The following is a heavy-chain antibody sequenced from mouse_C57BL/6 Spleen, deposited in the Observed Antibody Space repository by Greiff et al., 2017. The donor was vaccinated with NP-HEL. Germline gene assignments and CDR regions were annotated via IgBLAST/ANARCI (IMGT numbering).Heavy chain of an antibody. CDR3: ARSTAQADYFDY. J-gene: IGHJ2*01. CDR2: IYPGSGST. V-gene: IGHV1-55*01. D-gene: IGHD3-2*02. CDR1: GYTFTSYW. Sequence: QVQLKQPGAELVKPGASVKMSCKASGYTFTSYWITWVKQRPGQGLEWIGDIYPGSGSTNYNEKFKSKATLTVDTSSSTAYMQLSSLTSEDSAVYYCARSTAQADYFDYWGQGTTLTVSS.